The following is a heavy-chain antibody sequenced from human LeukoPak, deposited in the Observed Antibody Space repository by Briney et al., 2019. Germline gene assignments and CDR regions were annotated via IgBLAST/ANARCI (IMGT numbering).Heavy chain of an antibody. CDR3: AGMGSWMAEFDY. J-gene: IGHJ4*02. D-gene: IGHD6-13*01. Sequence: PGGSLRLSCAASGFTFSSYSMNWVRQAPGKGLEWVSSISSSSSYIYYADSVKGRFTISRDNSKNTLYLQMNSLRAEDTAVYYCAGMGSWMAEFDYWGQGTLVTVSS. CDR1: GFTFSSYS. CDR2: ISSSSSYI. V-gene: IGHV3-21*01.